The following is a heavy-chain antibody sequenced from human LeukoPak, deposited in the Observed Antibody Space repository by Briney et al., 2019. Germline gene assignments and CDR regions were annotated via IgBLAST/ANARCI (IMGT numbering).Heavy chain of an antibody. J-gene: IGHJ4*02. CDR2: ISGSGGST. V-gene: IGHV3-23*01. CDR3: ARSRVVITRGGAFDY. Sequence: PGGSLRLSCAASGFTFSSYAMSWVRQAPGRGLEWVSAISGSGGSTYYADSVKGRFTISRDNSKNTLYLQMNSLRAEDTAVYYCARSRVVITRGGAFDYWGQGTLVTVSS. CDR1: GFTFSSYA. D-gene: IGHD3-22*01.